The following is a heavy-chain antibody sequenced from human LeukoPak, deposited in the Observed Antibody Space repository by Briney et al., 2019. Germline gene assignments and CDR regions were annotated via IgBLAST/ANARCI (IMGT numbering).Heavy chain of an antibody. D-gene: IGHD5-24*01. CDR1: GGSISSYY. CDR2: IYYSGST. Sequence: PSETLSLTCTVSGGSISSYYWSWIRQPPGKGLEWIGYIYYSGSTNYNPSLKSRVTISVDTSKNQFSLKLSSVTAADTAVYHCARDKREMATVWGQGTLVTVSS. J-gene: IGHJ1*01. V-gene: IGHV4-59*01. CDR3: ARDKREMATV.